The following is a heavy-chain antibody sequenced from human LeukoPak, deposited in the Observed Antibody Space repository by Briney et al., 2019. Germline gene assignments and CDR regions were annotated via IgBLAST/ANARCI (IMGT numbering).Heavy chain of an antibody. CDR2: IYISDRP. CDR3: ARSYSGSPRFDP. Sequence: SETLSLTCTVSGGSISNDNYYWTWVRQPAGKGLEWIGRIYISDRPHYNPSLKGRVTISLDTSKNQFSLKLSSVTAADTAVYYCARSYSGSPRFDPWGQGTLVTVSS. CDR1: GGSISNDNYY. J-gene: IGHJ5*02. V-gene: IGHV4-61*02. D-gene: IGHD1-26*01.